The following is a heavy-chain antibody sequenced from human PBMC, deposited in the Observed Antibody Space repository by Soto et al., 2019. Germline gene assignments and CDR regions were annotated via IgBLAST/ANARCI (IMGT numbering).Heavy chain of an antibody. CDR1: GFTFSSYS. Sequence: EVQLVESGGGLVQPGGSLRLSCAASGFTFSSYSMNWVRQAPGRGLEWDSYISSSSSTRYYADSVKGRFTISRDNAKNSLYLQMNSLRDEDTAVYYCARVTRDYYYHYGMDVWGQGTTVTVSS. CDR3: ARVTRDYYYHYGMDV. V-gene: IGHV3-48*02. CDR2: ISSSSSTR. J-gene: IGHJ6*02.